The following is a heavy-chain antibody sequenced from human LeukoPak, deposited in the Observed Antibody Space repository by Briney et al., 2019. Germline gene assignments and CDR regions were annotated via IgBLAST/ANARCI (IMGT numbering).Heavy chain of an antibody. V-gene: IGHV4-30-2*01. Sequence: PSQTLSLTCAVSGGSISSGGYSWSWIRQPPWKGLEWIGYIYHSGSTYYNPSLKSRVTISVDRSKNQFSLKLSSVTAADTAVYYCARESKSDSSGFDPWGQGTLVTVSS. CDR2: IYHSGST. J-gene: IGHJ5*02. CDR1: GGSISSGGYS. CDR3: ARESKSDSSGFDP. D-gene: IGHD3-22*01.